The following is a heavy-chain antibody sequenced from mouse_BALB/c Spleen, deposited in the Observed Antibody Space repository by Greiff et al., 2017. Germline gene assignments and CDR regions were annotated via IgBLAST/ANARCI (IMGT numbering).Heavy chain of an antibody. J-gene: IGHJ3*01. V-gene: IGHV14-3*02. CDR3: ARSSSYGGFAY. D-gene: IGHD1-1*01. CDR1: GFNIKDTY. CDR2: IDPANGNT. Sequence: EVKLMESGAELVKPGASVKLSCTASGFNIKDTYMHWVKQRPEQGLEWIGRIDPANGNTKYDPKFQGKATITADTSSNTAYLQLSSLTSEDTAVYYCARSSSYGGFAYWGQGTLVTVSA.